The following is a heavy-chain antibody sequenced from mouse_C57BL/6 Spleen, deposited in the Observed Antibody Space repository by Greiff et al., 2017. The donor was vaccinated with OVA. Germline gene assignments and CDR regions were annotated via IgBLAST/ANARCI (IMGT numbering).Heavy chain of an antibody. V-gene: IGHV1-64*01. CDR2: IHPNTGSS. D-gene: IGHD4-1*01. CDR1: GYTFTSYW. Sequence: QVQLQQPGAELVKPGASVKLSCKASGYTFTSYWMHWVKQRPGQGLEWIGMIHPNTGSSNYNEKFTSKATLTVDKSSSTACMQLSSLTSEDSAVYYCARERVTGAPFAYWGQGTLVTVSA. J-gene: IGHJ3*01. CDR3: ARERVTGAPFAY.